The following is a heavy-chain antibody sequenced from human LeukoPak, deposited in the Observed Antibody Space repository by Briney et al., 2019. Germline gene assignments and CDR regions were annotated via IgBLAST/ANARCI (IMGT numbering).Heavy chain of an antibody. Sequence: PSETLSLTCTVSGYSISSGYYWGWIRQPPGKGLEWIGSIYHSGSTYYNPSLKSRVTISVDTSKNQFSLKLSSVTAADTAVYYCARMFGYYFDYWGQGTLVTVSS. CDR3: ARMFGYYFDY. J-gene: IGHJ4*02. D-gene: IGHD3-16*01. V-gene: IGHV4-38-2*02. CDR2: IYHSGST. CDR1: GYSISSGYY.